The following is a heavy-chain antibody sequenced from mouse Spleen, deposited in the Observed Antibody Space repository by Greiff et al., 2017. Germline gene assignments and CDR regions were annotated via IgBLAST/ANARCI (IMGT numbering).Heavy chain of an antibody. Sequence: EVKLMESGGGLVKLGGSLKLSCAASGFTFSSYAMSWVRQTPEKRLEWVATISSGGGNTYYPDSVKGRFTISRDNAKNTLYLQMSSLKSEDTAMYYCARLKGGNYYFDYWGQGTTLTVSS. CDR2: ISSGGGNT. J-gene: IGHJ2*01. CDR3: ARLKGGNYYFDY. V-gene: IGHV5-9*04. CDR1: GFTFSSYA. D-gene: IGHD2-1*01.